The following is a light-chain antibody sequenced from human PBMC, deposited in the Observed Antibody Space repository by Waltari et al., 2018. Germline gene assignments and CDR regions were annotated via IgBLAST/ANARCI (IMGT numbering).Light chain of an antibody. CDR3: TSYISTTSVISVI. CDR1: SSDVGGYDY. V-gene: IGLV2-14*01. J-gene: IGLJ2*01. Sequence: QSDLTQPASVSGSPGQSITISCNGTSSDVGGYDYVSWYQLHPGKAPKLLIYEVSNRPSGVSDRFSGSKSGNTASLTISGLQADDEGDYYCTSYISTTSVISVIFGGGTKLTVL. CDR2: EVS.